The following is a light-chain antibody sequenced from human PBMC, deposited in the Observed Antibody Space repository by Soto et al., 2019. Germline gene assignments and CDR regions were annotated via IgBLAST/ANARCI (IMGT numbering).Light chain of an antibody. CDR3: QQYNSYPLT. CDR2: KAS. J-gene: IGKJ4*01. Sequence: IQVTQSPSSLSASVGERVNVTCRASQGIGRFLAWYQQRPGKAPKLLIYKASNLEGGVPSRFSGSGSGTEFTLTISSLQPDDFATYYCQQYNSYPLTFGGGTKVDIK. CDR1: QGIGRF. V-gene: IGKV1-5*03.